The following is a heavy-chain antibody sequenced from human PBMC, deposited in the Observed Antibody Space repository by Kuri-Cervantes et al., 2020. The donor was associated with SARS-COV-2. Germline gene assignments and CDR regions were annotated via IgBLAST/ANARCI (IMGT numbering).Heavy chain of an antibody. V-gene: IGHV1-24*01. CDR2: FDPEDGET. Sequence: ASVKVSCKVSGYTLTELSMHWVRQAPGKGLEWMGGFDPEDGETIYAQKFQGRVTITADESTSTAYMELSSLRSEDTAVYYCARFRSYCSSTSCYLANAFDIWGQGTMVTVSS. J-gene: IGHJ3*02. CDR1: GYTLTELS. CDR3: ARFRSYCSSTSCYLANAFDI. D-gene: IGHD2-2*01.